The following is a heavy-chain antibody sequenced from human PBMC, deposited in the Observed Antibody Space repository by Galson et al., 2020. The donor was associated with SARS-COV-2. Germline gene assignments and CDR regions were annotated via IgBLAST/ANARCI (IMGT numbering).Heavy chain of an antibody. J-gene: IGHJ4*02. CDR2: ISYDGSNK. V-gene: IGHV3-30*03. D-gene: IGHD4-17*01. Sequence: GGSLRLSCAASGFTFSSYGMHWVRQAPGKGLEWVAVISYDGSNKYYADSVKGRFTISRDNSKNTLYLQMNSLRAEDTAVYYCARDLPFSMTTVTTEVYWGQGTLVTVSS. CDR1: GFTFSSYG. CDR3: ARDLPFSMTTVTTEVY.